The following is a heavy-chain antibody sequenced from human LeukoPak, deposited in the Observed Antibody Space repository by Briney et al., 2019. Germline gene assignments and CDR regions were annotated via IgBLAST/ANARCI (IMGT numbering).Heavy chain of an antibody. CDR2: IWYDGSNK. CDR1: GFTFSSYG. V-gene: IGHV3-30*19. CDR3: ARDWEHSSSWWHYYYGMDV. D-gene: IGHD6-13*01. J-gene: IGHJ6*02. Sequence: GGSLRLSCAASGFTFSSYGMHWVRQAPGKGLEWVAVIWYDGSNKYYADSVKGRFTISRDNSKNTLYLQMNSLRAEDTAVYYCARDWEHSSSWWHYYYGMDVWGQGTTVTVSS.